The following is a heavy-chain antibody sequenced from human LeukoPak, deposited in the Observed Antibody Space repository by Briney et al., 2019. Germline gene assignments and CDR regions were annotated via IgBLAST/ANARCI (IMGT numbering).Heavy chain of an antibody. D-gene: IGHD3-10*01. V-gene: IGHV3-21*01. CDR3: ARLLGYYGSGSYRYYYGMDV. Sequence: GGSLRLSCAASGFTFSSYSMNWVRQAPGKGLEWISSISSNSSYIYYADSLKGRFTISRDNAKNSLYLQMNSLRAEDTAVYYCARLLGYYGSGSYRYYYGMDVWGKGTTVTVSS. CDR1: GFTFSSYS. CDR2: ISSNSSYI. J-gene: IGHJ6*04.